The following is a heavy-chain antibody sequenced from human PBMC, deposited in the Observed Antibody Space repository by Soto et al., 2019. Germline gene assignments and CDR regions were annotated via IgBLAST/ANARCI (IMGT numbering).Heavy chain of an antibody. V-gene: IGHV3-23*01. CDR2: ISGSGGST. J-gene: IGHJ4*02. Sequence: EVQLLESGGGLVQPGGSLRLSCAASGLTFSSYAMSWVRQAPGKGLEWVSSISGSGGSTFYADSVKGRFTISRDNSKNTLYLQMNILRAEDTAAYYCAKGKWLQGYFEYWGQGSLVTVSS. D-gene: IGHD5-12*01. CDR3: AKGKWLQGYFEY. CDR1: GLTFSSYA.